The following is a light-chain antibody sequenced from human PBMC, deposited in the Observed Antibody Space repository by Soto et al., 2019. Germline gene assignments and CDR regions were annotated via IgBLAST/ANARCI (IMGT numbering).Light chain of an antibody. Sequence: EIVLTQSPATLSLSPGERATLSCRASQSVSSYLAGYQQKPGQAPRLLIYDASNRATGIPARFSGSGSGTDFTLTISSLEPEDFAVYYCQQRSNWPPLTFGGGTKVEI. CDR2: DAS. CDR1: QSVSSY. J-gene: IGKJ4*01. CDR3: QQRSNWPPLT. V-gene: IGKV3-11*01.